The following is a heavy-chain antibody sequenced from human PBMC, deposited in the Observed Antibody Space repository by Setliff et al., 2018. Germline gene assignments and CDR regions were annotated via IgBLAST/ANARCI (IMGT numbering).Heavy chain of an antibody. J-gene: IGHJ5*02. D-gene: IGHD3-3*01. CDR3: ARGRGLEWLPESWFDP. V-gene: IGHV4-61*02. CDR2: IYTGGST. Sequence: LSLTCSVSGDFINSGTYYWSRFRQSAGKGLEWIGRIYTGGSTNYNPSLKSRVTISLDTSKNHFSLTLTSVTAADTAVYYCARGRGLEWLPESWFDPWGQGTLVTVS. CDR1: GDFINSGTYY.